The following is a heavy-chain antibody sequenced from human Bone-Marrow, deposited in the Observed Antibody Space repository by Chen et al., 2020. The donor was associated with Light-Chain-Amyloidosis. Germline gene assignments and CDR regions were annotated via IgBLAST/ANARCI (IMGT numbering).Heavy chain of an antibody. V-gene: IGHV4-61*01. Sequence: QVQLQESGPGLVKPSETLSLTCTVAGGSVSSGSYYWNWIRQPPGKGLEYIGDIYYSGSPTYNPSLRSRVTISVDTSKNQFSLRLRSVTAADTAVYYCARARSGHGDLDYWGQGALVTVSS. J-gene: IGHJ4*02. CDR2: IYYSGSP. CDR3: ARARSGHGDLDY. CDR1: GGSVSSGSYY. D-gene: IGHD4-17*01.